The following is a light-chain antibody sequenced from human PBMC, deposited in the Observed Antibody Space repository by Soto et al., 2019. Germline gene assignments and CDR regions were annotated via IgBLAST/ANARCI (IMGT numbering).Light chain of an antibody. CDR2: KPS. CDR1: QSIDTW. J-gene: IGKJ1*01. V-gene: IGKV1-5*03. CDR3: EQYNSYRA. Sequence: DIQMTQSPSTLSASVEDRVTITCRASQSIDTWLAWHQQKPGQVPKLLISKPSSLESGVPSRFSGSGSGTEFTLTISSLQPDDSATYYCEQYNSYRAFGQGTKVEI.